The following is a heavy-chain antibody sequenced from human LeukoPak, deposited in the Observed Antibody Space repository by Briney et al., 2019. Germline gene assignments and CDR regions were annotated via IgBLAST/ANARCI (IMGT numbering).Heavy chain of an antibody. Sequence: PSETLSLTCAVYGGSFSGYYWSWIRQPPGKGLEWIGEINHSGSTNYNPSLKSRVTISVDTSKNQFSLKLSSVTAADTAVYYCAREGLHLGELLLAFDYWGQGTLVTVSS. CDR1: GGSFSGYY. CDR2: INHSGST. D-gene: IGHD3-16*02. V-gene: IGHV4-34*01. CDR3: AREGLHLGELLLAFDY. J-gene: IGHJ4*02.